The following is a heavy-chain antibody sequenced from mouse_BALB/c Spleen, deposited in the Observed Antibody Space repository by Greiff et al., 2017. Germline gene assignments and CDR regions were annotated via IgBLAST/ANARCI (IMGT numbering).Heavy chain of an antibody. Sequence: DVHLVESGGGLVQPGGSLRLSCATSGFTFTDYYMSWVRQPPGKALEWLGFIRNKANGYTTEYSASVKGRFTISRDNSQSILYLQMNTLRAEDSATYYCARGGTMIRFAYWGQGTLVTVSA. CDR1: GFTFTDYY. D-gene: IGHD2-4*01. CDR3: ARGGTMIRFAY. V-gene: IGHV7-3*02. CDR2: IRNKANGYTT. J-gene: IGHJ3*01.